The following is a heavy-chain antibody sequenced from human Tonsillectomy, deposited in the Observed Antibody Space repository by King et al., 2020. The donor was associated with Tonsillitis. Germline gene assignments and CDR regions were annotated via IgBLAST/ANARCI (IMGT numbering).Heavy chain of an antibody. CDR1: GYTFTSYD. J-gene: IGHJ4*02. CDR2: MDPNSGNK. Sequence: QLVQSGAEVKKPGASVKVYCKASGYTFTSYDINWVRQATGQGLEWMGWMDPNSGNKVYAQKFQGRVTMTRNTSISTAYMELSSLRSEDTAVYFCARGLELLDYWGQGTLVTVSS. D-gene: IGHD1-7*01. V-gene: IGHV1-8*01. CDR3: ARGLELLDY.